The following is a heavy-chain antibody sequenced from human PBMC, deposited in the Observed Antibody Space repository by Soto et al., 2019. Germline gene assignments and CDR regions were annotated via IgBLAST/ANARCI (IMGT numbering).Heavy chain of an antibody. Sequence: GGSLRLSCAASGFTFSSYWMSWVRQAPGKGLEWVANIKQDGSEKYYVDSVKGRFTISRDNAKNSLYLQMNSLRAEDTAVYYCARDIGFYEFWSGYPAPGYFDDWGQGTLVTVSS. CDR3: ARDIGFYEFWSGYPAPGYFDD. CDR2: IKQDGSEK. J-gene: IGHJ4*02. CDR1: GFTFSSYW. D-gene: IGHD3-3*01. V-gene: IGHV3-7*01.